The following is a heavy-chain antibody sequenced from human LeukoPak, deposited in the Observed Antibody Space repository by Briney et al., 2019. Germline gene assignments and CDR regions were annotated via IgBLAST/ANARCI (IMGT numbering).Heavy chain of an antibody. CDR1: GITFGDHA. V-gene: IGHV3-49*04. D-gene: IGHD2-21*01. J-gene: IGHJ4*02. CDR2: IRSKVYGGTT. Sequence: GGSLRLSCTASGITFGDHAMTWVRQAPGKGLEWVGLIRSKVYGGTTEYAASVKGRFTISRDDSKNIAYLQMNSLKTDDTAVYFCIAEEASDYWGQGSLVTVSS. CDR3: IAEEASDY.